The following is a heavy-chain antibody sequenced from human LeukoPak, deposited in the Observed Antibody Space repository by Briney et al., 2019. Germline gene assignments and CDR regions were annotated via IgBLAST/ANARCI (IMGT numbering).Heavy chain of an antibody. CDR3: ARDCSGGSCFQD. D-gene: IGHD2-15*01. V-gene: IGHV3-21*01. Sequence: GGSLRLSCAASGFTFNGYNMNWVRQAPGKGLEWVSSITSSSSYIYCAASVKGRFTFSRDNANNSVFLQMNSLRVEDTAVYYCARDCSGGSCFQDWGQGALVTVSS. CDR2: ITSSSSYI. J-gene: IGHJ4*02. CDR1: GFTFNGYN.